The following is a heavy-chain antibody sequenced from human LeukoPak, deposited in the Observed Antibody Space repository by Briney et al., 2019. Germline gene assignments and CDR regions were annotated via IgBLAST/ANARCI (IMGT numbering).Heavy chain of an antibody. V-gene: IGHV3-30*18. D-gene: IGHD4-17*01. CDR3: ANDYGDYGALDY. CDR2: ISYDRSNK. CDR1: GFTFSSYG. Sequence: SGGSLRFSCAASGFTFSSYGMHWVRQAPGKGLEWVAVISYDRSNKYYAGSVKGRFTISRDNSKNTLYLQMNSLRAEDTAIYYCANDYGDYGALDYWGQGTLVTVSS. J-gene: IGHJ4*02.